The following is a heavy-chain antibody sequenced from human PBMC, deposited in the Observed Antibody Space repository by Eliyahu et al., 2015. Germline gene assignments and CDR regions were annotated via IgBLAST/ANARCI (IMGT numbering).Heavy chain of an antibody. D-gene: IGHD3-22*01. J-gene: IGHJ6*03. CDR2: IWYDGSNK. V-gene: IGHV3-33*01. Sequence: LEWVAVIWYDGSNKYYADSVKGRFTISRDNSKNTLYLQMNSLRAEDTAVYYCARDDYYDSSGYSMDVWGKGTTVTVSS. CDR3: ARDDYYDSSGYSMDV.